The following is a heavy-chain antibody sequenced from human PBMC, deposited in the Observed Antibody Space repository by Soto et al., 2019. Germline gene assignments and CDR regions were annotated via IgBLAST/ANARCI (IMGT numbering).Heavy chain of an antibody. J-gene: IGHJ4*02. CDR1: GYSFAGYW. CDR3: ARQIYDSDTGPNFQYYFDS. V-gene: IGHV5-10-1*01. D-gene: IGHD3-22*01. Sequence: GESLKISCKGSGYSFAGYWITWVRQKPGKGLEWMGRIDPSDSQTYYSPSFRGHVTISATKSITTVFLQWSSLRASDTAMYYCARQIYDSDTGPNFQYYFDSWGQGTPVSVSA. CDR2: IDPSDSQT.